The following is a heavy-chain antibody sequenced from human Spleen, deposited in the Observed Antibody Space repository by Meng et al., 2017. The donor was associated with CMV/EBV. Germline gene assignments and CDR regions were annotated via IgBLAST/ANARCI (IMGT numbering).Heavy chain of an antibody. J-gene: IGHJ5*02. D-gene: IGHD5-18*01. Sequence: GFCWAWIRPPPPKGLEWIGYVYYSGSTYYNPSLRGRVTMSVGTSKNQFSLRLSSVTAADTALYYCVRDGSRRYGTSPSSSGFSWGQGIPVTVSS. CDR1: GFC. CDR2: VYYSGST. V-gene: IGHV4-31*02. CDR3: VRDGSRRYGTSPSSSGFS.